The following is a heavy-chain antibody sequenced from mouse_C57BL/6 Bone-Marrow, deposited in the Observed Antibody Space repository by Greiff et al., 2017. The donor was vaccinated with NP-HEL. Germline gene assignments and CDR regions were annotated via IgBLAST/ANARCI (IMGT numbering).Heavy chain of an antibody. CDR1: GFSLSTFGMG. CDR3: ARIGDYYGSSYGY. J-gene: IGHJ2*01. V-gene: IGHV8-8*01. Sequence: QVTLKESGPGILQPSQTLSLTCSFSGFSLSTFGMGVGWIRQPSGKGLEWLAHLWWDDDKYYNPALKSPLTISKDTSNNHVFLKIANVDTADTATYYCARIGDYYGSSYGYWGQGTTLTVSS. D-gene: IGHD1-1*01. CDR2: LWWDDDK.